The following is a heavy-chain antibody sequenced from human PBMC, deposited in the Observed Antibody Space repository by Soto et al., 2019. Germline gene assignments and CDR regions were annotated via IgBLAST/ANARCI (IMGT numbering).Heavy chain of an antibody. J-gene: IGHJ2*01. CDR3: ARDVRPTGLAYFDL. V-gene: IGHV4-59*01. CDR2: IHQSGST. Sequence: QVQLQESGPGLVKPSETLSLTCSFSGGSISRYYWSWIRQPPGKGLEWIGNIHQSGSTNCNASLKSRVTISIDTSKSDFSLHLTSVTAADTAVYYCARDVRPTGLAYFDLWGRGTLVTVSS. D-gene: IGHD1-1*01. CDR1: GGSISRYY.